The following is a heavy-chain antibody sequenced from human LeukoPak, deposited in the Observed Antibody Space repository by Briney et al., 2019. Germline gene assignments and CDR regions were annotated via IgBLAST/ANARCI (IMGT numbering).Heavy chain of an antibody. D-gene: IGHD3-9*01. V-gene: IGHV4-39*01. Sequence: SETLSLTCTVSGGSISSSSYYWGWIRQPPGKGLEWIGSIYYSGSTYYNPSLKSRVTISVDTSKNQFSLKLSSVTAADTAVYYCARQYYDILTGYYVFDYWGQGTLVTVSS. CDR3: ARQYYDILTGYYVFDY. CDR2: IYYSGST. J-gene: IGHJ4*02. CDR1: GGSISSSSYY.